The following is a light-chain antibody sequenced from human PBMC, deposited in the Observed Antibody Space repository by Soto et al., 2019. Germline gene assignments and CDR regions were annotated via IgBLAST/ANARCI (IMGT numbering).Light chain of an antibody. Sequence: EIVMTQSPATLSVSPGERATLSCRASQSVSSNLAWYQQKPGQAPRLLIYGASTRATGIPARFSGSGSGTEFTLTISSLLSEDFAVYYCQQYNNWPPLTFGGGTKAEIK. CDR3: QQYNNWPPLT. V-gene: IGKV3-15*01. CDR1: QSVSSN. CDR2: GAS. J-gene: IGKJ4*01.